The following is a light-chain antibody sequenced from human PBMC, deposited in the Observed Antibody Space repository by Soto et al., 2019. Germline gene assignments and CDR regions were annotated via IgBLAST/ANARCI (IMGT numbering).Light chain of an antibody. V-gene: IGLV1-40*01. J-gene: IGLJ2*01. CDR3: QSYDSSLSGVV. CDR1: SSNIGAGYD. Sequence: QLVLTQPPSVSGAPGQRVTISCTGSSSNIGAGYDVQWYQQLPGTAPKLLIYGNYNRPSGVPDRFSGSKSGTSASLAITGLQADDEADYYCQSYDSSLSGVVFGGGTKVTVL. CDR2: GNY.